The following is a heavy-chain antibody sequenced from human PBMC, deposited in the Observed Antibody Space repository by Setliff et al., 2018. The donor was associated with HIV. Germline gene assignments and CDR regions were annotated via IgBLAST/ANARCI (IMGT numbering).Heavy chain of an antibody. CDR2: INAGDDNT. J-gene: IGHJ6*02. CDR3: AREIGDYYDSSGYYPPTDYSYGMDV. Sequence: GASVKVSCKAFGYTFSTKAIHWARQAPGQRREGMGYINAGDDNTRYSGKFQGSVTMTTDTSTSTAYMELRGLRSDDAAVYYCAREIGDYYDSSGYYPPTDYSYGMDVWGQGTTVTVSS. V-gene: IGHV1-3*01. CDR1: GYTFSTKA. D-gene: IGHD3-22*01.